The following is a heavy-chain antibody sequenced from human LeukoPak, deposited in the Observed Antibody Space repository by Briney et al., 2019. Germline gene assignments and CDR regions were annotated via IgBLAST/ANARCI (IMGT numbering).Heavy chain of an antibody. J-gene: IGHJ4*02. CDR3: ARRSDACSYDSSGYSPVYYFDG. CDR1: RFTFSNYW. CDR2: IKQDRSEK. D-gene: IGHD3-22*01. V-gene: IGHV3-7*01. Sequence: GGSLRLSCAASRFTFSNYWLSWVGQAPRKGLEGVAKIKQDRSEKYYVDSVKGRCTISRDNAKKSLYLQMNSLRGEDTGVYYCARRSDACSYDSSGYSPVYYFDGWGQRTPVTVSS.